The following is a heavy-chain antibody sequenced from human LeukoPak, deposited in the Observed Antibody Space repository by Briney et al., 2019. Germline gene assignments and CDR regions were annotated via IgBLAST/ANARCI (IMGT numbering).Heavy chain of an antibody. CDR1: GGSFSAFH. CDR3: ASRPFLYGFRTYFDN. D-gene: IGHD3-10*01. CDR2: MKQSGTP. Sequence: SETLSPTCAVYGGSFSAFHWNWIRQSPAKGLEWLGEMKQSGTPRYNPSLQSRVTISVDKSKNQFSLNVRSVTAADTAAYYCASRPFLYGFRTYFDNWAQGTLVTVSS. V-gene: IGHV4-34*01. J-gene: IGHJ4*02.